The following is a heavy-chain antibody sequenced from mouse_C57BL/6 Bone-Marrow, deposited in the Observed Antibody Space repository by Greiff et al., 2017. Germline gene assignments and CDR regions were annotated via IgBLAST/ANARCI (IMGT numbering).Heavy chain of an antibody. V-gene: IGHV6-3*01. CDR3: TGNYGSSSWFAY. D-gene: IGHD1-1*01. CDR1: GFTFSNYW. CDR2: ISLKSDNSAT. J-gene: IGHJ3*01. Sequence: EVKLEESGGGLVQPGGSLKLSCVASGFTFSNYWMNWVRQSPEKGLEWVAQISLKSDNSATHYAESVKGRFTISRDEYKSSVYLQMNNLRADDTGIYYCTGNYGSSSWFAYWGQGTLVTVSA.